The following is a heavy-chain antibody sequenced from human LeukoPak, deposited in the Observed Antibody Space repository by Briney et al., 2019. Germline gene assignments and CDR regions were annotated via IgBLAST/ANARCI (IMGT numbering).Heavy chain of an antibody. Sequence: SETLSLTCAVYGGSFSGYYWSWIRQPPGKGLEWIGEINHSGSTNYNPSLKSRVTISVDTSKNQFSLKLSSVTAADTAVYYCARDFLSAGCSSTSCYPDGMDVWGQGTTVTVSS. CDR1: GGSFSGYY. V-gene: IGHV4-34*01. J-gene: IGHJ6*02. D-gene: IGHD2-2*01. CDR3: ARDFLSAGCSSTSCYPDGMDV. CDR2: INHSGST.